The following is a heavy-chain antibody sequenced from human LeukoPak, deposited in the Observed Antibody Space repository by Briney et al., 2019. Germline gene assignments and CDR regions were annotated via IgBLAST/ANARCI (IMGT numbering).Heavy chain of an antibody. CDR1: GGTFSSYA. CDR3: ATELTDAFDI. J-gene: IGHJ3*02. CDR2: INPNSGGT. Sequence: ASVKVSCKASGGTFSSYAISWVRQAPGQGLEWMGRINPNSGGTNYAQRFQGRVTMTRDTSISTAYMELSRLRSDDTAVYYCATELTDAFDIWGQGTMVTVSS. D-gene: IGHD3-9*01. V-gene: IGHV1-2*06.